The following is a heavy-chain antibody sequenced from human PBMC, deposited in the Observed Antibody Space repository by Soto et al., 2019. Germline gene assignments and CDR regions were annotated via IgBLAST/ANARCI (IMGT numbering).Heavy chain of an antibody. D-gene: IGHD3-22*01. V-gene: IGHV3-33*01. Sequence: PGGSLRLSCAASGFTFSSYGMHWVRQAPGKGLEWVAVIWYDGSNKYYADSVKGRFTISRDNSKNTLYLQMNSLRAEDTAVYYCARDKGLYDSSGYYYSGMDVWGQGTTVTVSS. CDR1: GFTFSSYG. CDR3: ARDKGLYDSSGYYYSGMDV. J-gene: IGHJ6*02. CDR2: IWYDGSNK.